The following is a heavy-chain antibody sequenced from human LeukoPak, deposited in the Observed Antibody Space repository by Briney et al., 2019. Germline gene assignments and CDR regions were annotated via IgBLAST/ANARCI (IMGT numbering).Heavy chain of an antibody. CDR3: ARDSSTYYYGSGSYGGSVDY. CDR2: ISYDGSNK. D-gene: IGHD3-10*01. J-gene: IGHJ4*02. CDR1: GFTFRSYA. V-gene: IGHV3-30*04. Sequence: GRSLRLSCAASGFTFRSYAMHWVRQAPGKGLEWEAAISYDGSNKKYADSAKGRFTISRDNSKNTLYLQMNSLRAEDTAVYYCARDSSTYYYGSGSYGGSVDYWGQGTLVTVSS.